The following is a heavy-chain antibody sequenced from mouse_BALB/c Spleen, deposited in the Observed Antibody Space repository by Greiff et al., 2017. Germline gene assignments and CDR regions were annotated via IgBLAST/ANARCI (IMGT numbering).Heavy chain of an antibody. V-gene: IGHV5-6*01. CDR2: ISSGGSYT. D-gene: IGHD1-1*01. CDR1: GFTFSSYG. Sequence: EVQVVESGGDLVKPGGSLKLSCTASGFTFSSYGMSWVRQTPDKRLEWVATISSGGSYTYYPDSVKGRFTISRDNAKNTLYLQMSSLKSEDTAMYYCARRTTVVATSWYFDVWGAGTTVTVSS. J-gene: IGHJ1*01. CDR3: ARRTTVVATSWYFDV.